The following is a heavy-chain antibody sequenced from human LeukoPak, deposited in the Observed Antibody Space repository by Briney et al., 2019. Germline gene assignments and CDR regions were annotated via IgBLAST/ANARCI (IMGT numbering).Heavy chain of an antibody. Sequence: ASVKVSFKASGYTFTSYGISWVRQAPGQGLEWMGWISAYNGNTNYAQKLQGRVTMTTDTSTRTAYMELRSLRSDDTAVYYCARAHYDFWSGSHSRFDPWGQGTLVTVSS. D-gene: IGHD3-3*01. V-gene: IGHV1-18*01. CDR2: ISAYNGNT. CDR3: ARAHYDFWSGSHSRFDP. CDR1: GYTFTSYG. J-gene: IGHJ5*02.